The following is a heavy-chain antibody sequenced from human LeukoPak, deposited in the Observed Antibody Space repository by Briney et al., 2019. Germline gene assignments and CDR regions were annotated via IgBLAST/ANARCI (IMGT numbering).Heavy chain of an antibody. V-gene: IGHV1-8*03. J-gene: IGHJ5*02. CDR3: ARGRSFYDFWSGYLNWFDP. CDR2: MNPNSGNT. CDR1: GYTFTSYD. D-gene: IGHD3-3*01. Sequence: ASVKVSCKASGYTFTSYDINWVRQATGQGLEWMGWMNPNSGNTGYAQKFQGRVTITRNTSISTAYMELSSLRSEDTAVYYCARGRSFYDFWSGYLNWFDPWGQGTLVTVSS.